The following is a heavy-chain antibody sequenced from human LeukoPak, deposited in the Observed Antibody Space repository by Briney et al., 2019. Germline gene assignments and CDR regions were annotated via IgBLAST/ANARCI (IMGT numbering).Heavy chain of an antibody. CDR3: GRGIQSGYGSLGVDY. D-gene: IGHD3-10*01. CDR2: ISYDGSNK. CDR1: GFTFSSYA. V-gene: IGHV3-30-3*01. J-gene: IGHJ4*02. Sequence: PGGSLRLSCAASGFTFSSYAMHWVRQAPGKGLEWVAFISYDGSNKYYADSVKGRFTISRDNSKNTLYLQMNSLRAEDRAVYYCGRGIQSGYGSLGVDYWGQGTLVTVSS.